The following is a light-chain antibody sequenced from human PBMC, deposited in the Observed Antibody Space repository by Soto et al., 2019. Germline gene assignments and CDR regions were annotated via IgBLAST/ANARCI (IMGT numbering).Light chain of an antibody. CDR2: DVS. Sequence: QSVLTQPRSVSGSPGQSVTISCTGTSSDVGAYNYVSWYQQHPGKAPKFMIYDVSKRPSGVPDRFSGSKSGNTASLTISGLQAEDEADYYCCSYAGTYSYVFGT. CDR3: CSYAGTYSYV. V-gene: IGLV2-11*01. J-gene: IGLJ1*01. CDR1: SSDVGAYNY.